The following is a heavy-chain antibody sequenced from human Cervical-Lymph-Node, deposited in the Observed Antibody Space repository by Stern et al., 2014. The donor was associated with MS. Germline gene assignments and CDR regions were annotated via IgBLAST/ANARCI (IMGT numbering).Heavy chain of an antibody. V-gene: IGHV4-39*01. CDR2: IYYSGST. Sequence: QVQLQESGPGLVKPSETLSLTCTVSGGSISSSSYYWGWIRQPPGKGLEWIGSIYYSGSTYYNPSLKSRVTISVDTSTNQISLNLSSVTAADTAVYYCASLSGITLNLDWYFDLWGRGTLVTVSS. CDR3: ASLSGITLNLDWYFDL. J-gene: IGHJ2*01. D-gene: IGHD1-26*01. CDR1: GGSISSSSYY.